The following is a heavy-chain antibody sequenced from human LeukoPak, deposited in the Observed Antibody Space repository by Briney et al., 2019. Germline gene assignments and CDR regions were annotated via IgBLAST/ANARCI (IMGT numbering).Heavy chain of an antibody. J-gene: IGHJ4*02. CDR3: ARDRGGSSWYYFDN. V-gene: IGHV6-1*01. Sequence: SQTLSRTCAISGDSVSRDTAAWSWVRQSPSRGLEWLGRIYYRSKWYNDYAVSVKSRITINTDTSKNQFSLQLNSVTPEDTAVYYCARDRGGSSWYYFDNWGQGSLVTVSS. D-gene: IGHD6-13*01. CDR1: GDSVSRDTAA. CDR2: IYYRSKWYN.